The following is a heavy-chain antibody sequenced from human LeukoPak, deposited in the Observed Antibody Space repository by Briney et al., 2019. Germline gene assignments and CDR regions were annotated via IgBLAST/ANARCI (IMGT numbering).Heavy chain of an antibody. CDR3: AREHPSIVGATDYFDY. V-gene: IGHV4-59*01. Sequence: PSETLSLTCTVSGGSISSYYWSWIRQPPGKGLEWIGYIYYSGSTNYNPSLKSRVTISVDTSKNQFSLKLSSVTAADTAVYYCAREHPSIVGATDYFDYWGQGTPVTVSS. J-gene: IGHJ4*02. CDR1: GGSISSYY. CDR2: IYYSGST. D-gene: IGHD1-26*01.